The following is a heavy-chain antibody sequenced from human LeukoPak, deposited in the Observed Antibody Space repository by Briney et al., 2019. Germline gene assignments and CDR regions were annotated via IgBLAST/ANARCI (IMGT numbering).Heavy chain of an antibody. D-gene: IGHD1-26*01. CDR3: ARVNILGATLAY. J-gene: IGHJ4*02. CDR1: GYTFTDYA. CDR2: ITVGNGNT. V-gene: IGHV1-3*01. Sequence: GASVKVSCKASGYTFTDYAIHWVRQAPGQRPEWMGWITVGNGNTKFSQKFQGRVTFTRDSSASTAYMELSSLRSEDTAVYYCARVNILGATLAYWGQGTLVTVSS.